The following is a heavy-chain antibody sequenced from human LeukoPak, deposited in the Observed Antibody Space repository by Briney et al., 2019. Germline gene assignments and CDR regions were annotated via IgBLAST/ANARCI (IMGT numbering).Heavy chain of an antibody. CDR1: GFTFSNYW. Sequence: GGSLRLSCAASGFTFSNYWMSWVRQAPGKGLEWAANIKQDGSEKYYVDSVKGRFTISRDNAKNSLYLQMNSLRAEDTAVYCCARGVMYQLLDSWGQGTLVTVSS. CDR2: IKQDGSEK. CDR3: ARGVMYQLLDS. J-gene: IGHJ4*02. V-gene: IGHV3-7*01. D-gene: IGHD2-2*01.